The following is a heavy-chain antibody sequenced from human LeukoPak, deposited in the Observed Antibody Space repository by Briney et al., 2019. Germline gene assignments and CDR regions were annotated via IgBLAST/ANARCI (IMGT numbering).Heavy chain of an antibody. D-gene: IGHD3-16*01. J-gene: IGHJ4*02. Sequence: GGSLRLSCAASGFTFSSYGMSWVRQAPGKGLEWVSAISGSGGSTYYADSVKGRFTISRDNTKNSLYLQMKSLRAEDTAVYYCARDYATRSEYWGQGTLVTVSS. CDR2: ISGSGGST. CDR3: ARDYATRSEY. V-gene: IGHV3-23*01. CDR1: GFTFSSYG.